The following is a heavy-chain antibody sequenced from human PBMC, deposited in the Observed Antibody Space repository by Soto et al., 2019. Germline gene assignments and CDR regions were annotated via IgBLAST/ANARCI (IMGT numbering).Heavy chain of an antibody. V-gene: IGHV3-23*02. D-gene: IGHD2-21*02. CDR2: ISGSGGST. CDR3: AKTYCGCDCSTFDY. CDR1: GFTFSSYA. Sequence: EVQLLESGGGMVQGGGYLRLSCAASGFTFSSYAMSWIRQAPGKGLEWVSDISGSGGSTYYVDSVKGRFTISRDNSKNTLDLQMNSLRAEDTAVYYCAKTYCGCDCSTFDYWGQGTLVTVSS. J-gene: IGHJ4*02.